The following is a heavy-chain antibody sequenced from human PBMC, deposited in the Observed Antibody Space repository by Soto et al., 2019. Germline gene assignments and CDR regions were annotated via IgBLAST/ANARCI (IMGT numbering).Heavy chain of an antibody. D-gene: IGHD6-13*01. CDR1: GFTFVTYA. J-gene: IGHJ4*02. CDR2: ISGNGGNT. V-gene: IGHV3-23*01. CDR3: AKDTIATAGSFFDH. Sequence: GGSLRLSCAASGFTFVTYAMSWVRQAPGKGLEWVSAISGNGGNTYYADSVKGRFTISRDNSKGSLYLHMSSLRAEDTAVYYCAKDTIATAGSFFDHWGLGTLVTVSS.